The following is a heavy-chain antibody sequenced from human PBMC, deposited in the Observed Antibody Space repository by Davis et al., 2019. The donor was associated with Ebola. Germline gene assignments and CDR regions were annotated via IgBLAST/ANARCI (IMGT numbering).Heavy chain of an antibody. D-gene: IGHD3-16*01. CDR1: GYTFTGYY. CDR3: ARDWGRYDDNWFDP. CDR2: INPNSGGT. V-gene: IGHV1-2*02. Sequence: ASVKVSCKASGYTFTGYYMHWVRQAPGQGLEWMGWINPNSGGTNYAQKFQGIFTMTRDTSTRTAYMELRSLRSDDTAVYYCARDWGRYDDNWFDPWGQGTLVTVSS. J-gene: IGHJ5*02.